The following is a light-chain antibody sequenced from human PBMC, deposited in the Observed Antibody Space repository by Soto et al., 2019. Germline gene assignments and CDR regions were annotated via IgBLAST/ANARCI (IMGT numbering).Light chain of an antibody. CDR2: AAS. V-gene: IGKV1-6*01. Sequence: AIQMTQSPSSLSASVGDRVTITCRASQGIRNDLDWFQQKPGKAPKLLIYAASNLQSGVPERFSGSGSGTDFTLTISSLQPEDFATYYCLQKDFYPFTFGPGTKVDIK. CDR1: QGIRND. J-gene: IGKJ3*01. CDR3: LQKDFYPFT.